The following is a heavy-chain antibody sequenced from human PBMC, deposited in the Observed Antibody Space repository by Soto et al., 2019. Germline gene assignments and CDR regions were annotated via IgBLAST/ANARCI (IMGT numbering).Heavy chain of an antibody. CDR3: ARPREAGKYYYGVDV. V-gene: IGHV5-51*01. CDR2: IHPGDSDT. Sequence: GESLKISCQGSGYSFTNYWVGWVRQIPGRGLEWMGIIHPGDSDTRYSPFFQGQVTISADKSISTAYLQWSSLKASDTAMYYCARPREAGKYYYGVDVWGQGTTVTVSS. J-gene: IGHJ6*02. D-gene: IGHD6-19*01. CDR1: GYSFTNYW.